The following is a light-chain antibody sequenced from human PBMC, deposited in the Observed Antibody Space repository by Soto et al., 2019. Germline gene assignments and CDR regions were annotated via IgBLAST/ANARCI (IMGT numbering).Light chain of an antibody. J-gene: IGLJ1*01. CDR2: VVS. Sequence: QSVLAQPASVSGSPGQSIAISCTVTSSDVGGYNYVSWHQQHPGKAPKVLISVVSNRPSGVSNRFSGSKSGNTASLTISGLQAEDEADYYCSSYRSGGTFVFGSGTKVTLL. CDR3: SSYRSGGTFV. CDR1: SSDVGGYNY. V-gene: IGLV2-14*01.